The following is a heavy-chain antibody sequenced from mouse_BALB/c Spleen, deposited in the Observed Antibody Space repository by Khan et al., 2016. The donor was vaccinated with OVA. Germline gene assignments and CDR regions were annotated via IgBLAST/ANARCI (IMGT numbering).Heavy chain of an antibody. J-gene: IGHJ3*01. V-gene: IGHV1-77*01. Sequence: QVQLKQSGAELARPGASVKLSCKASGYTFTDFYINWMRQRTGQGLEWMGHIFPGNDNTYYNENFSAKATLTADKSSSTAFMHLSSLTSEDSAVYFCSRSGLGSFAFWGQGTLVTVST. D-gene: IGHD3-1*01. CDR2: IFPGNDNT. CDR3: SRSGLGSFAF. CDR1: GYTFTDFY.